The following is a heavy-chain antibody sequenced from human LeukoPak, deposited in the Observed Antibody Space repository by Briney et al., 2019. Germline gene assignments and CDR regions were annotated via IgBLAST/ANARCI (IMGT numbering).Heavy chain of an antibody. V-gene: IGHV4-59*01. D-gene: IGHD1-14*01. Sequence: NPSETLSLTCTVSGGSISSYYWSWIRQPPGKGLEWIGYIYYSGSTNCNPSLKSRVTISVDTSKNQFSLKLSSVTAADTAVYYCARDSEPDDPNYYYYYMDVWGKGTTVTVSS. CDR2: IYYSGST. CDR3: ARDSEPDDPNYYYYYMDV. CDR1: GGSISSYY. J-gene: IGHJ6*03.